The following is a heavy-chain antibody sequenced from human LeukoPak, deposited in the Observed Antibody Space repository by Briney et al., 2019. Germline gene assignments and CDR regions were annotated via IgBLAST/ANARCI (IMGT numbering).Heavy chain of an antibody. V-gene: IGHV3-30*04. D-gene: IGHD6-19*01. Sequence: GGSLRLSCAASGFTFSSYAMHWVRQAPGKGLEWVAVISYDGSNKYYADSVKGRFTISRDNSKNTLYLQMNSLRAEDTAVYYCARDQGYSSGRMGVDYWGQGTLVTVSS. CDR1: GFTFSSYA. J-gene: IGHJ4*02. CDR3: ARDQGYSSGRMGVDY. CDR2: ISYDGSNK.